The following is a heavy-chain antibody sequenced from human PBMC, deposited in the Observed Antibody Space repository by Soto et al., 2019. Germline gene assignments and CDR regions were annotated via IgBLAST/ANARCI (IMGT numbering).Heavy chain of an antibody. CDR2: ISWNSGSI. D-gene: IGHD6-19*01. J-gene: IGHJ5*02. CDR3: AVAVAGSRWFDP. V-gene: IGHV3-9*01. Sequence: PGGSMRLCWAASGCTCEDYAIHWVRQAPGKGLEWVSGISWNSGSIGYADSVKGRFTISRDNAKNSLYLQMNSLRAEDTALYYCAVAVAGSRWFDPWGQGILVTVSS. CDR1: GCTCEDYA.